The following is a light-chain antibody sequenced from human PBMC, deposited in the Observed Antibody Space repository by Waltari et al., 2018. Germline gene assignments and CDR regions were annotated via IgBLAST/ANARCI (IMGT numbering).Light chain of an antibody. CDR1: QSISSS. Sequence: DIQLTQSPSSLSASVGDRITIPCRASQSISSSLNWYQQKPGKAPKVLISSASTLQSGAPSRFSGSGSGTEFTLAISSLQPEDFATYYCQHSYGTPPWTFGQGTKVDIK. CDR3: QHSYGTPPWT. J-gene: IGKJ1*01. V-gene: IGKV1-39*01. CDR2: SAS.